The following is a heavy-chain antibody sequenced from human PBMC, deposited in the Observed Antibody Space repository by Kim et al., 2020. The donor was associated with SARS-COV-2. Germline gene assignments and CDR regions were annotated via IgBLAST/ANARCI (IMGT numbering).Heavy chain of an antibody. CDR1: GYTFTSYY. V-gene: IGHV1-46*01. J-gene: IGHJ6*02. D-gene: IGHD2-2*01. Sequence: ASVKVSCKASGYTFTSYYMHWVRQAPGQGLEWMGIINPSGGSTSYAQKFQGRVTMTRDTSTSTVYMELSSLRSEDTAVYYCARSSVVPRRGAEYYGMDVWGQGTTVTVSS. CDR2: INPSGGST. CDR3: ARSSVVPRRGAEYYGMDV.